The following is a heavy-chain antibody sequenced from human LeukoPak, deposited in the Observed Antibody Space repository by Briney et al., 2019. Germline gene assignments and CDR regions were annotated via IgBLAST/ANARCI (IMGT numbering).Heavy chain of an antibody. J-gene: IGHJ5*02. CDR1: GFTFSSYA. Sequence: GGSLRLSCAASGFTFSSYAMSWVRQAPGKGLEWVSAISGSGGSTYYADSVKGRFTISRDNSKNTLYLQMNSLRAEDTAVYYCAKAPHYDILTGSWFDPWGQGTLVTVPS. V-gene: IGHV3-23*01. CDR3: AKAPHYDILTGSWFDP. D-gene: IGHD3-9*01. CDR2: ISGSGGST.